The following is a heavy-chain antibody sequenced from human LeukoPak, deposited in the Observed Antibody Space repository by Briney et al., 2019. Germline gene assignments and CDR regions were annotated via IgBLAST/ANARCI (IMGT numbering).Heavy chain of an antibody. Sequence: PGGSLKLSCAASGFTVSSNYMSWVRQAPGKGLEWVSVIYSGGSTYYADSVKGRFTISRDNSKNTLYLQMNSLRAEDTAVYYCARGSRGYSGLDYWGQGTLVTVSS. J-gene: IGHJ4*02. V-gene: IGHV3-53*01. CDR3: ARGSRGYSGLDY. D-gene: IGHD5-12*01. CDR1: GFTVSSNY. CDR2: IYSGGST.